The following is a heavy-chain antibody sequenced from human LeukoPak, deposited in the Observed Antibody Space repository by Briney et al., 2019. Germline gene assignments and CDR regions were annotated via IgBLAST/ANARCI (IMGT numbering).Heavy chain of an antibody. J-gene: IGHJ2*01. Sequence: NTSETLSLTCTVSGGSISSYYWSWIRQPAGKGLEWIGRIYTSGSTNYNPSLKSRVTMSVDTSKNQLSLKLSSVTAADTAVYYCARDHEGLDWYFDLWGRGTLVTVSS. V-gene: IGHV4-4*07. CDR2: IYTSGST. D-gene: IGHD3/OR15-3a*01. CDR3: ARDHEGLDWYFDL. CDR1: GGSISSYY.